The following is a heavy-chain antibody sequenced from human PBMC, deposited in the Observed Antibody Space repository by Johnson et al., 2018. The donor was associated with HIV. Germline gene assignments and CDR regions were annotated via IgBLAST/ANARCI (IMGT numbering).Heavy chain of an antibody. D-gene: IGHD4-23*01. V-gene: IGHV3-7*04. Sequence: EVQLVESGGGLVQPGGSLRLSCTASGFTFSDFRMSWVRQAPGRGLEWVAKINVDGRKKYYVDSVEGRFTISRDNAKNSLFLQMNSLRAGDTAVYYCARGGAGCHSEGAFAIWGQGTMVTVSS. CDR3: ARGGAGCHSEGAFAI. CDR1: GFTFSDFR. J-gene: IGHJ3*02. CDR2: INVDGRKK.